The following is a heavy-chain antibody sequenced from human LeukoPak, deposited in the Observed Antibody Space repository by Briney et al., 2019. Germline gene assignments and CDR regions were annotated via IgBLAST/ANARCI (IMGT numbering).Heavy chain of an antibody. CDR2: ISGSGGST. J-gene: IGHJ4*02. Sequence: GGSLRLSCAASGFTFSSYWLSWVRQAPGKGLEWVSVISGSGGSTYYADSVKGRFTISRDNSKNTLYLQMNSLRAEDTAVYYCAKVSRYCSGGSCYYHPFDYWGQGTLVTVSS. CDR3: AKVSRYCSGGSCYYHPFDY. V-gene: IGHV3-23*01. CDR1: GFTFSSYW. D-gene: IGHD2-15*01.